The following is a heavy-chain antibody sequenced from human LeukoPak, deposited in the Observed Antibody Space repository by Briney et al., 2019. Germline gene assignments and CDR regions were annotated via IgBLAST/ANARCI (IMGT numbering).Heavy chain of an antibody. CDR1: GDSVSSKSAT. CDR2: TYYRSKWYN. D-gene: IGHD2-15*01. V-gene: IGHV6-1*01. CDR3: AREGCSGANCFSGFDC. Sequence: SQTLSLTCAISGDSVSSKSATWNWIRRSPSRGLEWLGRTYYRSKWYNDYAVSVKSRITIGPDTSKNQFSLQLSSVTPEDTAVYYCAREGCSGANCFSGFDCWGQGTLVTVSS. J-gene: IGHJ4*02.